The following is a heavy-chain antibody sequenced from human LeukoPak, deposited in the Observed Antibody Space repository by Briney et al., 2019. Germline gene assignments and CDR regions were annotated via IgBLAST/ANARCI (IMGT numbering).Heavy chain of an antibody. CDR2: IYSGGST. Sequence: GGSLRLSCAASGFTVSNNYMTWVRQAPGKGLEWVSLIYSGGSTYYADSVKGRFTFSRDNSKNTVYLQMNSLRAEDTAVYYCARSIPVTRWGYWGQGTLVTVSS. J-gene: IGHJ4*02. CDR3: ARSIPVTRWGY. V-gene: IGHV3-66*01. D-gene: IGHD2-21*01. CDR1: GFTVSNNY.